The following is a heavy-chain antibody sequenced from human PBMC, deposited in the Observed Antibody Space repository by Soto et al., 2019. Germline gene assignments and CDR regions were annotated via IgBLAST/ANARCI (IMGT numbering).Heavy chain of an antibody. D-gene: IGHD6-6*01. CDR2: ISGSGGST. J-gene: IGHJ4*02. Sequence: GGSLRLSCAASGFTFSSYAMSWVRQAPGKGLEWVSAISGSGGSTYYADSVKGRFTISRDNSRDTSTSTVYMELSSLRSEDTAVYYCARVGGRIAASPLGPDYWGQGTLVTVSS. CDR3: ARVGGRIAASPLGPDY. V-gene: IGHV3-23*01. CDR1: GFTFSSYA.